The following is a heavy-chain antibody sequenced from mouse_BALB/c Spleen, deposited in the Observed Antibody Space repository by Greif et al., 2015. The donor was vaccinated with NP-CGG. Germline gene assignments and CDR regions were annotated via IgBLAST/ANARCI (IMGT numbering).Heavy chain of an antibody. CDR3: ASYYYGSSYAMDC. Sequence: VHLVESGAELAKPGASVKMSCKASGYTFTSYWMHWVKQRPGQGLEWIGYINPSTGYTEYNQKFKDKATLTADKSSSTAYMQLSSLTSEDSAVYYCASYYYGSSYAMDCWGQGTSVTVSS. J-gene: IGHJ4*01. CDR2: INPSTGYT. D-gene: IGHD1-1*01. V-gene: IGHV1-7*01. CDR1: GYTFTSYW.